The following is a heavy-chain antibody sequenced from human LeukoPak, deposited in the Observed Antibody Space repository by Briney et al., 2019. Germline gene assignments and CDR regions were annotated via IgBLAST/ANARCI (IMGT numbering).Heavy chain of an antibody. CDR1: GFTFSSYA. CDR2: IWYDGSNK. D-gene: IGHD1-26*01. Sequence: GGSLRLSCAASGFTFSSYAMSWVRQAPGKGLEWVATIWYDGSNKYYADSVKGRFTISRDNSKNTLYLQMNSLRAEDTAVYYCAKEVSGSYDYWGQGTLVTVSS. J-gene: IGHJ4*02. V-gene: IGHV3-33*06. CDR3: AKEVSGSYDY.